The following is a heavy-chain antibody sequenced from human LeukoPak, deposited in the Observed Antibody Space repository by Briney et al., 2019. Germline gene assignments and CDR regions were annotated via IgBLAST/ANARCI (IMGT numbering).Heavy chain of an antibody. V-gene: IGHV1-18*01. D-gene: IGHD6-6*01. CDR2: ISAYNGNT. J-gene: IGHJ4*02. CDR3: ARVGQLVEVGDFDY. Sequence: PGGSLRLSCAASGFTFSSYAMSWVRQAPGQGLEWMGWISAYNGNTNYAQKLQGRVTMTTDTSTSTAYMELRSLRSDDTAVYYCARVGQLVEVGDFDYWGQGTLVTVSS. CDR1: GFTFSSYA.